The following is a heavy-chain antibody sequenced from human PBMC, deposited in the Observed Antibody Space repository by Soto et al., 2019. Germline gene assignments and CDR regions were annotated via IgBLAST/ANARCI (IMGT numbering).Heavy chain of an antibody. J-gene: IGHJ4*02. Sequence: GGSLRLSCAASGFTFSSYWMRWVRQAPGKGLEWVGRIKSKTDGGTTDYAAPVKGRFTISRDDSKSTLYLQMNSLKTEDTAVYYCTTKTTVTEVVVYWGQGTLVTVS. CDR2: IKSKTDGGTT. CDR1: GFTFSSYW. CDR3: TTKTTVTEVVVY. V-gene: IGHV3-15*01. D-gene: IGHD4-17*01.